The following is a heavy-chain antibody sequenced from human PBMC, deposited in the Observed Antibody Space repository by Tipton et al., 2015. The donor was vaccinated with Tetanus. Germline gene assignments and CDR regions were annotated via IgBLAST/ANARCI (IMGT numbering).Heavy chain of an antibody. Sequence: SLRLSCAASGFTFSSYSMNWVRQAPGKGLEWVSYISSSSSIIYYADSVKGRFTISRDNAKNSLYLQMNSLRAEDTAVYYCARGTMVRGVIFLDYWGQGTLVTVSS. CDR3: ARGTMVRGVIFLDY. V-gene: IGHV3-48*01. D-gene: IGHD3-10*01. CDR2: ISSSSSII. CDR1: GFTFSSYS. J-gene: IGHJ4*02.